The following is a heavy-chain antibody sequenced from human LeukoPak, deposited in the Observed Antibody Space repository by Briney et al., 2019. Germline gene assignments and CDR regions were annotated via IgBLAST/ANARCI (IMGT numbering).Heavy chain of an antibody. J-gene: IGHJ4*02. D-gene: IGHD4-17*01. V-gene: IGHV4-34*01. Sequence: SETLSLTCAVYGGSFSGYYWSWIRQPPGKGLEWIGEINHSGSTNYNPSLKSRVTISVDTSKNQFSLKLSSVTAADTAVYYCARGFGDYGDYDYWGQGTLVTVSS. CDR2: INHSGST. CDR3: ARGFGDYGDYDY. CDR1: GGSFSGYY.